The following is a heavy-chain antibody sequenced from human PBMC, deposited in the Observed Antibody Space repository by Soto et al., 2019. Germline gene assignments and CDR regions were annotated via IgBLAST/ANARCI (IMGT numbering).Heavy chain of an antibody. CDR3: ARGYYYDSSGESPGDYYYGMDV. D-gene: IGHD3-22*01. CDR1: GGTFSSYA. Sequence: GASVKVSCKASGGTFSSYAISWVRQAPGQGLEWMGGIIPIFGTANYAQKFQGRVAITADESTSTAYMELSSLRSEDTAVYYCARGYYYDSSGESPGDYYYGMDVWGQGTTVTVSS. J-gene: IGHJ6*02. V-gene: IGHV1-69*13. CDR2: IIPIFGTA.